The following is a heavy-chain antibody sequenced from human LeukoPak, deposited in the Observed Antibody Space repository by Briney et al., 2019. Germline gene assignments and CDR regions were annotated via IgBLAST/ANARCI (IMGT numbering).Heavy chain of an antibody. CDR2: IYYSGST. CDR1: GGSISSYY. D-gene: IGHD2-15*01. Sequence: SETLSLTCSVSGGSISSYYWSWIRQPPGKGRVCIGYIYYSGSTNYNPSLKSRVTISVDTSKNHFSLNLSSVTAADPAVYYCARRVRAYCSGGSCYDDWYFDLWGRGTLVTVSS. J-gene: IGHJ2*01. V-gene: IGHV4-59*08. CDR3: ARRVRAYCSGGSCYDDWYFDL.